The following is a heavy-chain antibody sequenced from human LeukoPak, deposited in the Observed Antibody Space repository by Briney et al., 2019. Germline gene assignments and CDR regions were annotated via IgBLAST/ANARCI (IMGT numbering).Heavy chain of an antibody. J-gene: IGHJ4*02. CDR1: GFTFTGYY. CDR3: VREGNELLSKNFDY. Sequence: ASVKVSCKASGFTFTGYYIHWVRQAPGQGLEWMGYINPHSGGTNSPQKFQGRVTMTTDTSISAAYMELSSLITDDTAMYYCVREGNELLSKNFDYWGQGTLVTVSS. CDR2: INPHSGGT. V-gene: IGHV1-2*02. D-gene: IGHD2-21*02.